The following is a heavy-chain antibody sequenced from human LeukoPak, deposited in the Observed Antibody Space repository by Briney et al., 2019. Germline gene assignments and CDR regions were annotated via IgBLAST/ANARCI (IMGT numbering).Heavy chain of an antibody. J-gene: IGHJ4*02. V-gene: IGHV3-30*04. CDR1: GFAFRSYA. CDR3: ARAFTPGIRRALWFGDLL. CDR2: VSAHGLDK. D-gene: IGHD3-10*01. Sequence: GGPLRLSCAASGFAFRSYAMHWVRQAPGKGLEWLAVVSAHGLDKFYADSVKGRFTISKDTSDNTLSLQMNSLRVGDTGLYYCARAFTPGIRRALWFGDLLRAQGTLVTVSS.